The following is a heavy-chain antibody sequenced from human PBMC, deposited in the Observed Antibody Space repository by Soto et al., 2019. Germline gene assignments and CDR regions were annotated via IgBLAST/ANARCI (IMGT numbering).Heavy chain of an antibody. D-gene: IGHD2-8*01. V-gene: IGHV5-51*01. Sequence: GESLKISCKGSGYSFTTYWIGWVRQMPGKGLEWMGIIYPGDSDTRYSPSFQGQVTISADKSISTAYLQWSSLRASDTAMYYCARGPRIVPDYYGMDVWGQGTTVTVSS. CDR2: IYPGDSDT. CDR1: GYSFTTYW. J-gene: IGHJ6*02. CDR3: ARGPRIVPDYYGMDV.